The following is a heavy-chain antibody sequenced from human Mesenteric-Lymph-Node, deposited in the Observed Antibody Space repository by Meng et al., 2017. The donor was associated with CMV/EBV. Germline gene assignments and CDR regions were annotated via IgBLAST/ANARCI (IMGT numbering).Heavy chain of an antibody. D-gene: IGHD4-23*01. CDR3: AKDLRVVTHGSYFAMDV. V-gene: IGHV3-53*01. CDR1: GFTVSSNY. CDR2: IYSGGST. Sequence: GGSLRLSCAASGFTVSSNYMSWVRQAPGKGLEWVSVIYSGGSTYCADSVKGRFTVSRDNANNEVSLLMNSLRADDTAVYYCAKDLRVVTHGSYFAMDVWGQGITVTVSS. J-gene: IGHJ6*02.